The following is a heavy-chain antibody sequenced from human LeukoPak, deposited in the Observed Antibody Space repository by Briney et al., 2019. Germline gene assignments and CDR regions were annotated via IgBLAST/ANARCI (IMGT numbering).Heavy chain of an antibody. J-gene: IGHJ4*02. V-gene: IGHV4-39*01. CDR3: ARASYSYDINGWVPFDY. CDR1: GASVSGSNYY. CDR2: IYSSGST. D-gene: IGHD3-22*01. Sequence: SETLSLTCAVSGASVSGSNYYWGWIRQPPGKGLEWIGNIYSSGSTYYNASLQSRVTISIDTSKNQFSLRLSSVTAADTAVYYCARASYSYDINGWVPFDYWGQGTLVTVSS.